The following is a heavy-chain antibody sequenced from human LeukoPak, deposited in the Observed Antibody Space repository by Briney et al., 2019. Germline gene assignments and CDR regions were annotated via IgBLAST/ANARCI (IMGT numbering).Heavy chain of an antibody. J-gene: IGHJ4*02. V-gene: IGHV3-21*01. Sequence: GGSLRLSCAASGFTFSSYSMNWVRQAPGKGLEWVSSISSSSSYIYYADSVKGRFTISRDNAKNSLYLQMNSLRAEDTAVYYCARDLASQSYDSSSDYWGQGTLITVSS. D-gene: IGHD6-6*01. CDR2: ISSSSSYI. CDR1: GFTFSSYS. CDR3: ARDLASQSYDSSSDY.